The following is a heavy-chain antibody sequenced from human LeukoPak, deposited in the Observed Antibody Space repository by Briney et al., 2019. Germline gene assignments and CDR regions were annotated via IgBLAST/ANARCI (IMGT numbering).Heavy chain of an antibody. V-gene: IGHV3-21*01. Sequence: GGSLRLSCAASGFTFDDYGMSWVRQAPGKGLEWVSSISSSSSYIYYADSVKGRFTISRDNAKNSLYLQMNSLRAEDTAVYYCARRYCSSTSCYRSVVNYMDVWGKGTTVTVSS. J-gene: IGHJ6*03. CDR2: ISSSSSYI. CDR3: ARRYCSSTSCYRSVVNYMDV. CDR1: GFTFDDYG. D-gene: IGHD2-2*01.